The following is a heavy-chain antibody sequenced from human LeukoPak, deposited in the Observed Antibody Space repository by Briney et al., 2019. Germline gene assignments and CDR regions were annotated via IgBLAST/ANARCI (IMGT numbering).Heavy chain of an antibody. D-gene: IGHD6-13*01. CDR1: GYTLTNFY. J-gene: IGHJ6*02. V-gene: IGHV1-46*01. Sequence: ASVTVSCTAFGYTLTNFYIHWVRQAPGQGLEWMGIINPSDGRTSHAQKFQGRVTMTRDTSTSTVYMELNNLRSDDTAVYYCARDVGSSGWYYYYGMGVWGQGTTVTVSS. CDR3: ARDVGSSGWYYYYGMGV. CDR2: INPSDGRT.